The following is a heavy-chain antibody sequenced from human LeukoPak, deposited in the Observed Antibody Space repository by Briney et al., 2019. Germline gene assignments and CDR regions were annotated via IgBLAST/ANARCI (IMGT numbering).Heavy chain of an antibody. CDR1: GGSISSGYHY. CDR2: IFYSGSP. J-gene: IGHJ5*02. Sequence: SQTLSLTCTVSGGSISSGYHYWSWIRQPPGKGLEFIGYIFYSGSPYYNPSLKSRVTISVDTSKNQFSLKLNSVTAADTSVYYCARIMRTVTTGGWFDTWGQGTLGPVSS. D-gene: IGHD4-17*01. V-gene: IGHV4-30-4*01. CDR3: ARIMRTVTTGGWFDT.